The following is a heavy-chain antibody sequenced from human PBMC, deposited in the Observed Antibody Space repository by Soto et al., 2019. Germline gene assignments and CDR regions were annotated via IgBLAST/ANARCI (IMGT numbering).Heavy chain of an antibody. V-gene: IGHV3-53*01. J-gene: IGHJ4*02. CDR1: GFTVSNKY. CDR2: IWSAGLT. D-gene: IGHD2-15*01. Sequence: EAQLVVSGVGLIQPGGSLRLSCAASGFTVSNKYMTWVRQAPGKGLVWVSIIWSAGLTYYAYSVKGGFTISRYTSKNIVYLQMNSLRVEDSALYFCGRGLPADVWGQGNLGTVSS. CDR3: GRGLPADV.